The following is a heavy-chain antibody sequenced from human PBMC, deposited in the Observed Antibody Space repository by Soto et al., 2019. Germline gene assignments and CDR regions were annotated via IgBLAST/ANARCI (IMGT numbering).Heavy chain of an antibody. J-gene: IGHJ4*02. CDR1: GYTFTSYC. D-gene: IGHD6-19*01. Sequence: ASVKVSCKPSGYTFTSYCISWVRRAPGQGLECMGWISAYNGNTNYAQKLQGRVTMTTDTSTSTAYMELRSLRSDDTAVYYCARAGRYSSGWYFSAYYFDYWGQGTLVTVSS. CDR3: ARAGRYSSGWYFSAYYFDY. CDR2: ISAYNGNT. V-gene: IGHV1-18*04.